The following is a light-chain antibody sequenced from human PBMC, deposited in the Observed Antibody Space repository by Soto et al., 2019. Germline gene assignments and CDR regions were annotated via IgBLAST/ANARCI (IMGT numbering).Light chain of an antibody. V-gene: IGLV2-23*01. Sequence: QSALAQPASVSGSPGQSITISCTGTSGFVGSFSLVSWYQQHPGKAPKDMISEGHRRPSGVPDRFSGSTSVNSASLTISGPQPAEEADYYCCLYIGATTDVFGTGTRSPS. CDR3: CLYIGATTDV. J-gene: IGLJ1*01. CDR2: EGH. CDR1: SGFVGSFSL.